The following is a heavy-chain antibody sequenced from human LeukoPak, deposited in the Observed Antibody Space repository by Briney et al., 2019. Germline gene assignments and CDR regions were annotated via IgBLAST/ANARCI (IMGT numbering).Heavy chain of an antibody. CDR2: INPNIGGT. V-gene: IGHV1-2*02. CDR3: AREGPYYGSGSYYNVNDY. D-gene: IGHD3-10*01. Sequence: GASVKVSCKASGYTFTGYYMHWVRQAPGQGLEWMGWINPNIGGTNYAQKFQGRVTMTRDTSISTAYMELSRLRSDDTAVYYCAREGPYYGSGSYYNVNDYWGQGTLVTVSS. J-gene: IGHJ4*02. CDR1: GYTFTGYY.